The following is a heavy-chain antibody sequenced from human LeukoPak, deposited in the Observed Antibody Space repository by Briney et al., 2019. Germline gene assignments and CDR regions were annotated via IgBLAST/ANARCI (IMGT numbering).Heavy chain of an antibody. CDR1: GFTFSRYV. J-gene: IGHJ4*02. D-gene: IGHD6-19*01. Sequence: GGSLRLSCAASGFTFSRYVMHWVRQAPGKGLEWVAVISYDGSNKYYADPVKGRFTISRDNSKNTLYLQMNSLRAEDTAVYYCLLSGWNPTYFDYWGQGTLVTVSS. CDR3: LLSGWNPTYFDY. CDR2: ISYDGSNK. V-gene: IGHV3-30*03.